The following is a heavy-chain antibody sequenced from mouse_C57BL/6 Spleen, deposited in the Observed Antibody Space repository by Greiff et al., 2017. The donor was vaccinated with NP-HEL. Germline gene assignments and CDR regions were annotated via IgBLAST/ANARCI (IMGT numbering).Heavy chain of an antibody. Sequence: VQVVESGPGLVAPSQSLSITCTVSGFSLTSYGVHWVRQPPGKGLEWLVVIWSDGSTTYNSALKSRLSISKDNSKSQVFLKMNSLQTDDTAMYYCARHGGYNGYPWFAYWGQGTLVTVSA. CDR2: IWSDGST. J-gene: IGHJ3*01. CDR3: ARHGGYNGYPWFAY. D-gene: IGHD2-3*01. V-gene: IGHV2-6-1*01. CDR1: GFSLTSYG.